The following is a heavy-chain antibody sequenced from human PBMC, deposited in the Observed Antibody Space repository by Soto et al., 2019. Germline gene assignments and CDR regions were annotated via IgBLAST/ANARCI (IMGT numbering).Heavy chain of an antibody. Sequence: GESLKISCKGSGYSFTSYWIGWVRQMPGKGLEWMGVIYPDDSETRYSPSFQGQVTISADKSISTAYLQWSSLKASDTAMYYCAGGGVRGVITRTRDYYGMDVWGQGTTVTVSS. V-gene: IGHV5-51*01. CDR1: GYSFTSYW. J-gene: IGHJ6*02. CDR2: IYPDDSET. D-gene: IGHD3-10*01. CDR3: AGGGVRGVITRTRDYYGMDV.